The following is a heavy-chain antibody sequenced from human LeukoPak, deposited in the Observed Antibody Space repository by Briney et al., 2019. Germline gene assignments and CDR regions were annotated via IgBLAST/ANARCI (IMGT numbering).Heavy chain of an antibody. V-gene: IGHV1-2*02. CDR3: ARDDGGSSSAFDI. CDR2: INPNSGGT. Sequence: ASVKVSCKASGYTFTGYYMHWVRQAPGQGLEWMGWINPNSGGTNYAQKFQGRVTMTRDTSISTAYMELSRLRSDDTAVYYCARDDGGSSSAFDIWGQGTMVTVSS. CDR1: GYTFTGYY. D-gene: IGHD1-26*01. J-gene: IGHJ3*02.